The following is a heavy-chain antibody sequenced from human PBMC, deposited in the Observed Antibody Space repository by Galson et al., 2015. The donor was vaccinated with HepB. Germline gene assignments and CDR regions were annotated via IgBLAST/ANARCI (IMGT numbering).Heavy chain of an antibody. Sequence: SLRLSCAASGLSVSSNYMSWVRQAPGKGLEWVSMIYSGGRTVYPDSVKDRFTIFRDDSKNTLFLQMNGLRVEDTALYYCTRDPQVGATTGLDTFDIWGQGTMVTVSS. CDR3: TRDPQVGATTGLDTFDI. CDR2: IYSGGRT. CDR1: GLSVSSNY. J-gene: IGHJ3*02. D-gene: IGHD1-26*01. V-gene: IGHV3-66*01.